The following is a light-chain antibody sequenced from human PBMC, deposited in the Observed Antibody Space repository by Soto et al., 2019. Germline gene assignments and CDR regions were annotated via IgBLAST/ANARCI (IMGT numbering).Light chain of an antibody. J-gene: IGKJ1*01. Sequence: DIVMTQSPDSLAVPLGERATINCKSSQNNKNYLAWYQQKTGQPPKLLIDWASTRASGVPDRFSGSGSGTDFTLTISSRQAEDVGIYYCQDYYSSWTFGQGTKVDIK. CDR1: QNNKNY. CDR3: QDYYSSWT. V-gene: IGKV4-1*01. CDR2: WAS.